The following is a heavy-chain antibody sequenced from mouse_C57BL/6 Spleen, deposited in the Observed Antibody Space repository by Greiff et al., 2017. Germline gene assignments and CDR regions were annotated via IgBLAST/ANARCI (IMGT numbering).Heavy chain of an antibody. CDR2: IYPGDGDT. D-gene: IGHD1-1*02. CDR1: GYAFSSSW. J-gene: IGHJ2*01. V-gene: IGHV1-82*01. CDR3: ARSDYGPYYFDY. Sequence: QVQLQQSGPELVKPGASVQISCKASGYAFSSSWMNWVKQRPGKGLEWIGRIYPGDGDTNYNGKFKGKATLTADKSSSTAYMQLSSLTSEDSAVYFCARSDYGPYYFDYWGQGTTLTVSS.